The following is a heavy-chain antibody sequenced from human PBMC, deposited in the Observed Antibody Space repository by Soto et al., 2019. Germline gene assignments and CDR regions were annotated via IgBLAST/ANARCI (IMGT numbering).Heavy chain of an antibody. CDR3: AREALT. Sequence: QVQLQESAPGLVKPSQTLSLTCTVSSGSISSGGYYWTSIRQHPGKGLEWIGYIYYSGSTYSNPSLKRLVTTSVDTSKNQFSLKLSSVTGADTAVYYCAREALTWGQGTLVTVSS. J-gene: IGHJ4*02. CDR1: SGSISSGGYY. V-gene: IGHV4-31*01. CDR2: IYYSGST.